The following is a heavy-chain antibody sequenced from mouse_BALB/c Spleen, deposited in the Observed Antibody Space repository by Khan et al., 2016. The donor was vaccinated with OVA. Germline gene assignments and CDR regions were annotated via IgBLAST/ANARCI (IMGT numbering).Heavy chain of an antibody. CDR2: IYPGTDNT. Sequence: QVQLKESGAELVRPGTSVRLSCKTSGYIFTSYWIHWVKQSPGQGLEWIARIYPGTDNTYYNEKFKDKATLTADKSSSTAYLQLSSLKSEDSAVFFCAREEALYYFDYWGQGTTLTVSS. CDR3: AREEALYYFDY. CDR1: GYIFTSYW. D-gene: IGHD3-2*02. V-gene: IGHV1-76*01. J-gene: IGHJ2*01.